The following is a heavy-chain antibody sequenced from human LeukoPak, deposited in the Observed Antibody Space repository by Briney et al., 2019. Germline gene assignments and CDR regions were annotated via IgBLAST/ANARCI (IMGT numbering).Heavy chain of an antibody. V-gene: IGHV4-39*01. CDR2: IYYSKNT. CDR3: VSPRGFSYGYFDY. CDR1: GGSISSSSAC. D-gene: IGHD5-18*01. Sequence: SETLSLTRTVSGGSISSSSACWGWIRQPPGKGLEWIGSIYYSKNTYYNPSLKSRVTISADTSKNQFSLTLGSVSATDTAVYYCVSPRGFSYGYFDYWGQGTLVTVSS. J-gene: IGHJ4*02.